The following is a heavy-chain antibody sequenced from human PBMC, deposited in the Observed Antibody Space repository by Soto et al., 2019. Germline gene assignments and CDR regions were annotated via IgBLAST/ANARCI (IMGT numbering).Heavy chain of an antibody. V-gene: IGHV4-39*01. CDR3: ARHPRGYNYGSGSYGLNWFDP. Sequence: QLQLQESGPGLVKPSETLSLTCTVSGGSISSSSYYWGWIRQPPGKGLEWIGSIYYSGSTYYNPSLKSRVTISVDTSKNQFSLKLSSVTAADTAVYYCARHPRGYNYGSGSYGLNWFDPWGQGTLVTVSS. D-gene: IGHD3-10*01. CDR2: IYYSGST. CDR1: GGSISSSSYY. J-gene: IGHJ5*02.